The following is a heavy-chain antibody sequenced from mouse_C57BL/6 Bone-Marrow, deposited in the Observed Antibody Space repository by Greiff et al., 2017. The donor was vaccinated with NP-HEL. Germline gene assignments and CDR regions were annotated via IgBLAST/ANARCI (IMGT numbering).Heavy chain of an antibody. V-gene: IGHV1-50*01. CDR1: GYTFTSYW. CDR2: IDPSDSYT. D-gene: IGHD2-3*01. Sequence: QVQLQQSGAELVKPGASVKLSCKASGYTFTSYWMQWVKQRPGQGLEWIGEIDPSDSYTNYNQKFKGKATLTVDTSSSTAYMQRSSLTSEDSAVYYCARAYGYYGLGRAYWGQGTLVTVSA. J-gene: IGHJ3*01. CDR3: ARAYGYYGLGRAY.